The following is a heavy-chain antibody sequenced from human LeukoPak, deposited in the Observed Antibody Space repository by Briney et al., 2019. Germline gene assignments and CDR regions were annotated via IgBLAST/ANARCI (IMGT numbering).Heavy chain of an antibody. CDR3: AKDIRIAMVRGVPSYFDY. D-gene: IGHD3-10*01. J-gene: IGHJ4*02. V-gene: IGHV3-30*02. Sequence: GGSLRLSCAASGFTFSSYGMHWVRQAPGKGLEWVAFIRYDGSNKYYADSVKGRFTISRDNSKNTLYLQMNSLRAEDTAVYYCAKDIRIAMVRGVPSYFDYWGQGTLVTVSS. CDR1: GFTFSSYG. CDR2: IRYDGSNK.